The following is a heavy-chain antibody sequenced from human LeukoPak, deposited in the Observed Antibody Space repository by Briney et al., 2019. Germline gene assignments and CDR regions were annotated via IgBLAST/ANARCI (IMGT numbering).Heavy chain of an antibody. J-gene: IGHJ3*02. V-gene: IGHV4-34*01. CDR1: GGSFSGYY. Sequence: SETLSLTCAVYGGSFSGYYWSWIRQPPGKGLEWIGEINHSGSTNYNPSLKSRVTISVDTSKNQFSLKLSSVTAADTAVYYCARDGEAFDIWGQGTMVTVSS. CDR2: INHSGST. CDR3: ARDGEAFDI.